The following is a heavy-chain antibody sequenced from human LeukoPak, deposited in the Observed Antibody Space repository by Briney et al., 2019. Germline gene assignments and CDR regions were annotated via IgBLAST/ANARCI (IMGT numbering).Heavy chain of an antibody. CDR3: ARVGWLRFENAFDI. Sequence: PGGSLRLSCAAYGFTFSSYAMHLVRQAPGKGLEWVAVISYDGSNKYYADSVKGRFTISRDNSKNTLYLQMNSLRAEDTAVYYCARVGWLRFENAFDIWGQGTMVTVSS. CDR2: ISYDGSNK. V-gene: IGHV3-30-3*01. J-gene: IGHJ3*02. CDR1: GFTFSSYA. D-gene: IGHD5-12*01.